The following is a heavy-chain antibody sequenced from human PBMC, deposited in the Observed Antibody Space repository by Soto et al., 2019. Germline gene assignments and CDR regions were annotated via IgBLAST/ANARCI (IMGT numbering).Heavy chain of an antibody. CDR2: ISSSSSTI. D-gene: IGHD1-26*01. Sequence: EVQLVESGGGLVQPGGSLRLSCAASGFTFSSYSMNWVRQAPGKGLEWVSYISSSSSTIYYADSVKGRFTISRDNAKNSLYLQMNSLRDEDTAVYYCARKGWLVGATGGQTDYWGQGTLVTVSS. J-gene: IGHJ4*02. CDR3: ARKGWLVGATGGQTDY. CDR1: GFTFSSYS. V-gene: IGHV3-48*02.